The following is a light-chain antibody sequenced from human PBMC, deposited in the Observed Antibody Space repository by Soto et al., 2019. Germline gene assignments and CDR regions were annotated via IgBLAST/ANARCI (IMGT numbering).Light chain of an antibody. CDR3: QQYGSSPLT. J-gene: IGKJ4*01. V-gene: IGKV3-20*01. CDR2: GAS. CDR1: QSIGGTF. Sequence: EIVLTKSPGTLSLSPAEGATLFCRASQSIGGTFLAWYQQRRGQAPRLLIHGASSRATGLPDRFSGSGSGTDFTLTISRLETEDFAVYYCQQYGSSPLTFGGGTKVDIK.